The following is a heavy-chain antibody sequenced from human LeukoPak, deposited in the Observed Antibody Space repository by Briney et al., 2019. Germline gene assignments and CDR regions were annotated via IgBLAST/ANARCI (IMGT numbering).Heavy chain of an antibody. V-gene: IGHV3-33*01. Sequence: GGSVRLSCAASGFTFSNHGMHWVRQSPGKGLEWVANIWYDGSQEYYADTVKGRFTISRDISKNTLYLQMNSLRAEDTAVYYCARDLAAARLDFRGQGTLVTVS. CDR3: ARDLAAARLDF. CDR2: IWYDGSQE. CDR1: GFTFSNHG. D-gene: IGHD6-6*01. J-gene: IGHJ4*02.